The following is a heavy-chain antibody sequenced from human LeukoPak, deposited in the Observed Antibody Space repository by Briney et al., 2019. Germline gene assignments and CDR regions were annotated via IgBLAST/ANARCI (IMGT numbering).Heavy chain of an antibody. D-gene: IGHD6-19*01. V-gene: IGHV4-31*03. CDR3: ARMVSGWYANFDY. CDR1: GGSISSGGYY. CDR2: IYYSGST. Sequence: SETLSLTCTVSGGSISSGGYYWSWIRQHPGKGLEWIGYIYYSGSTYYNPSLKSRVTISVDTSKNQFSLKLSSVTAADTAVYYCARMVSGWYANFDYWGQGTLVTVSS. J-gene: IGHJ4*02.